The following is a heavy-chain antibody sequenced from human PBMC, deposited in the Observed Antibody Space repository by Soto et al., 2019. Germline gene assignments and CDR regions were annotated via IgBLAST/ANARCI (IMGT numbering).Heavy chain of an antibody. V-gene: IGHV3-23*01. D-gene: IGHD4-4*01. J-gene: IGHJ4*02. CDR3: ARDQGTTVTAMIVS. CDR1: GFTFSSYA. Sequence: EDQLLESGGGSVHPGGSLRLSCAVSGFTFSSYAMSWVRQAPGKGLEWISAISGSGTTTYYAHSVKGRFTISRDNSMNTLFLQMNSLRADDTALYYCARDQGTTVTAMIVSWGQGTLVTVSS. CDR2: ISGSGTTT.